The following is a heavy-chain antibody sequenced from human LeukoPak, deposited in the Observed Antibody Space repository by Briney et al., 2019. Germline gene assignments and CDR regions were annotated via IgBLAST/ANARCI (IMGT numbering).Heavy chain of an antibody. CDR3: ARGPTISTPENGMDV. CDR1: EFTFSSYS. D-gene: IGHD3-9*01. J-gene: IGHJ6*02. V-gene: IGHV3-48*04. Sequence: PGGSLRLSCAASEFTFSSYSMNWVRQAPGKGLQWVSYITGSGSGIHYADSVKGRFTISRDNAKNSLYLQMNSLRAEDTAVYYCARGPTISTPENGMDVWGQGTTVTVSS. CDR2: ITGSGSGI.